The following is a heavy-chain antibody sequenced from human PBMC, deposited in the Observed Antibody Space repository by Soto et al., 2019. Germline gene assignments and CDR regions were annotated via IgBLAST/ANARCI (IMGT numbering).Heavy chain of an antibody. CDR1: GGPITNYY. J-gene: IGHJ5*02. D-gene: IGHD3-22*01. CDR3: ARDFFDSSDYTTNWFDP. CDR2: IYYSGST. Sequence: PSETVHLTCSDSGGPITNYYWSWIRQPPGKGLEWIGYIYYSGSTNYSPSLESRVTISVDTSKNQFSLKLTSVTAADAALYYCARDFFDSSDYTTNWFDPWGQGTLVT. V-gene: IGHV4-59*08.